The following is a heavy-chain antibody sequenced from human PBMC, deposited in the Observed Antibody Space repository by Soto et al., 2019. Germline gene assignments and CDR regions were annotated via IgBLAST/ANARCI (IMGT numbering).Heavy chain of an antibody. J-gene: IGHJ4*01. V-gene: IGHV3-23*01. CDR1: GFTFSNYA. Sequence: EVQLLESGGGLVQPGGSLRLSCAASGFTFSNYAMTWVRQAPGKGLEWVSVITGSGGGTYFVDSVKGRFTISRDNSTNTVYLQMNSLRAEDTAVYYCAKRPLTAAGFDYWGHGTLVTVSS. D-gene: IGHD6-13*01. CDR3: AKRPLTAAGFDY. CDR2: ITGSGGGT.